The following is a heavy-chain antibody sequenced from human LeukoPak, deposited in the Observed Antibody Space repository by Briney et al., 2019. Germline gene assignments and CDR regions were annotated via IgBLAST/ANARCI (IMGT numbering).Heavy chain of an antibody. CDR2: ISSNSGDI. D-gene: IGHD4-17*01. V-gene: IGHV3-21*01. J-gene: IGHJ5*02. CDR1: EFSLSTYT. Sequence: GGSLRLSCAASEFSLSTYTMNWVRQAPGKGLEWISCISSNSGDIYYADSVKGRFTISRDNAKNSLFLQMSSLRVEDTAVYYCTRDLEKGRGDSYWFDPWGQGTLVTVSS. CDR3: TRDLEKGRGDSYWFDP.